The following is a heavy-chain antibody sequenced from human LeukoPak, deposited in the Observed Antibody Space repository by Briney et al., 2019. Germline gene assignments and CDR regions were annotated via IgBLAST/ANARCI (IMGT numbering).Heavy chain of an antibody. D-gene: IGHD3-22*01. CDR3: AKDEVTMIVDLHFDY. V-gene: IGHV3-23*01. CDR2: ISGSGGST. Sequence: PGGSLRLSCAVSGFTFSSYWMSWVRQAPGKGLEWVSAISGSGGSTYYADSVKGRFTISRDNSKNTLYLQMNSLRAEDTAVYYCAKDEVTMIVDLHFDYWGQGTLVTVSS. CDR1: GFTFSSYW. J-gene: IGHJ4*02.